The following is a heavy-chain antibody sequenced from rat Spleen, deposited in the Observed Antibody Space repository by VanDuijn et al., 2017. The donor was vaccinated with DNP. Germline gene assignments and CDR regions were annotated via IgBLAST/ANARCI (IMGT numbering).Heavy chain of an antibody. V-gene: IGHV1-43*01. CDR1: GYTFTTYY. D-gene: IGHD1-4*01. J-gene: IGHJ1*01. CDR2: INTGSGGT. Sequence: QVQLQQSGAELAKPDSSVKISCRASGYTFTTYYITWIKQTTGQGLEFFGYINTGSGGTNYNEKFKGRATLTVDKSSSTAFMQLSSLTPDDSAVYYCARRRLPYWYFDFWGPGTMVTVSS. CDR3: ARRRLPYWYFDF.